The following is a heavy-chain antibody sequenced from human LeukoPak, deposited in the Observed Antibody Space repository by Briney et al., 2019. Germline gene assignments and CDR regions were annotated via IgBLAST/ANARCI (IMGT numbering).Heavy chain of an antibody. J-gene: IGHJ4*02. CDR2: ISGSGDYT. V-gene: IGHV3-23*01. CDR1: GFTFNNYG. CDR3: ANDFDY. Sequence: PGGSLRLSCAASGFTFNNYGMSWVRQAPGKGLEWVSTISGSGDYTYYADSVKGRFTISRDISKNTLYLQMNSLRAEDTAVYYCANDFDYWGQGTLVTVSS.